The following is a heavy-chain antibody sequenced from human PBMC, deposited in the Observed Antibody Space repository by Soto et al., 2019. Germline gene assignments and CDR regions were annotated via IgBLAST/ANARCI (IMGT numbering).Heavy chain of an antibody. V-gene: IGHV3-33*01. CDR2: ILNDASGH. CDR3: ARDDDYPDNGLDY. Sequence: QVQLVESGGGVVQPGTSLRLSCAASGFTFSRHGMHWVRQTPGKGLEWLAVILNDASGHWYADSVKGRFTISRDNFENTLYLQMNGLRLEDTAMYYCARDDDYPDNGLDYWGQGNLVTVSS. J-gene: IGHJ4*02. CDR1: GFTFSRHG. D-gene: IGHD4-17*01.